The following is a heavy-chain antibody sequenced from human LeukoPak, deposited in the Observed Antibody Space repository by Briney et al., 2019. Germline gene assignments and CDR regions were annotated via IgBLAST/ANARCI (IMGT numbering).Heavy chain of an antibody. Sequence: SETLSLTCTVSGDSISSSGYYWGWIRQPPGKGLEWIGSIYHSGSTYYNPSLKSRVTISVDTSKNQFSLKLSSVTAADTAVYYCARIESDYYYYFDYWGQGTLVTVSS. J-gene: IGHJ4*02. CDR2: IYHSGST. V-gene: IGHV4-39*07. D-gene: IGHD3-22*01. CDR1: GDSISSSGYY. CDR3: ARIESDYYYYFDY.